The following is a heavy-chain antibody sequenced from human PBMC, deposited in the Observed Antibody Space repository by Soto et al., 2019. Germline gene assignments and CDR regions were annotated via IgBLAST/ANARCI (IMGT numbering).Heavy chain of an antibody. CDR1: GGSISSYY. CDR3: ASRSLDDYYYYMDV. V-gene: IGHV4-59*01. J-gene: IGHJ6*03. Sequence: SETLSLTCTVSGGSISSYYWSWIRQPPGKGLEWIGYIYYSGSTNYNPSLKSRVTISVDTSKNQFSLKLSSVTAADTAVYYCASRSLDDYYYYMDVWGKGTTVTVSS. D-gene: IGHD3-16*02. CDR2: IYYSGST.